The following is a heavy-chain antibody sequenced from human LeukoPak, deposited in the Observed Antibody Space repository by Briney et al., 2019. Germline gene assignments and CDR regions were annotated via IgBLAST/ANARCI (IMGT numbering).Heavy chain of an antibody. CDR2: ISGSGGST. D-gene: IGHD6-19*01. Sequence: GSLRLSCAASGFTFSSYAMSWVRQAPGKGLEWVSTISGSGGSTYYADSVKGRFTISRDNSKNTLYLQMNSLRAEDTAVYYCAKDIRSSGWFKYSDYWGQGTLVTVSS. CDR1: GFTFSSYA. J-gene: IGHJ4*02. V-gene: IGHV3-23*01. CDR3: AKDIRSSGWFKYSDY.